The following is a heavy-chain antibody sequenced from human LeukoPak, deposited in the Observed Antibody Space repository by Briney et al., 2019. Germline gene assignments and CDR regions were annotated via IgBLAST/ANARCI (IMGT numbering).Heavy chain of an antibody. CDR3: ARGSSAGASLRHDY. CDR1: GFTFSSYW. CDR2: IKQDGSEE. V-gene: IGHV3-7*01. Sequence: QAGGSLRLSCAASGFTFSSYWMSWVRQAPGKGLEWVANIKQDGSEENFVDSVKGRFTISRDNAKKSLYLQMNSLRAEDTAVYYCARGSSAGASLRHDYWGQGPLVTVSS. J-gene: IGHJ4*02. D-gene: IGHD1-26*01.